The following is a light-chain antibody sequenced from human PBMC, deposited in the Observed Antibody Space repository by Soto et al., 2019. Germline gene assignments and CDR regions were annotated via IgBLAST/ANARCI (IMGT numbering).Light chain of an antibody. V-gene: IGKV1-5*01. CDR1: QRISSW. CDR3: RPYYRYSRR. J-gene: IGKJ1*01. Sequence: DIQMTPSPATLSASVGPRVTITCRASQRISSWLAWYQQKPGKAPKLLICDASSLESGVPSRFSGSGSGTEFTLTIGRLLPDEFATYYFRPYYRYSRRFAQGTGVEI. CDR2: DAS.